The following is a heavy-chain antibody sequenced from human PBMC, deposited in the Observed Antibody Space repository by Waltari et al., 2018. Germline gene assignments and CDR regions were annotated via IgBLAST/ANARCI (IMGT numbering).Heavy chain of an antibody. Sequence: EVQLVESGGGLIQPGGSLRLSCAASGFTVGYNSMIWLRQAPGKGLEWGSGIYSGAEVHYGDSVKGRFTISRDKNKNTVDLQMNTLRIEDTAIYYCARDVAMGLFGIPDHHGWDVWGQGTTVIVSS. CDR3: ARDVAMGLFGIPDHHGWDV. J-gene: IGHJ6*02. V-gene: IGHV3-53*01. CDR2: IYSGAEV. D-gene: IGHD3-10*01. CDR1: GFTVGYNS.